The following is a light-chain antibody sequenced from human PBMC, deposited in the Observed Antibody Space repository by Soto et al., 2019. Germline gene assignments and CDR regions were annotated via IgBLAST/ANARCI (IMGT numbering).Light chain of an antibody. CDR3: SSYTRSNTGV. J-gene: IGLJ3*02. Sequence: QSALTQPASVSGSPGQSITISCTGTSSDVGGYNYVSWYQQHPGKAPKLMIYDVSNRPSGVSNRFSGSKSGNTASLTISGLQTVDEADYYCSSYTRSNTGVFGGGTKLTVL. V-gene: IGLV2-14*03. CDR2: DVS. CDR1: SSDVGGYNY.